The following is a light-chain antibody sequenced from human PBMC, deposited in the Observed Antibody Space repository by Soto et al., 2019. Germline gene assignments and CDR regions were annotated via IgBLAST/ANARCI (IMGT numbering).Light chain of an antibody. J-gene: IGKJ1*01. CDR3: MQGTPWPWT. CDR1: QSLIHSEGRTY. Sequence: DVVMTQSPLSLPVTLGQPASISCRSSQSLIHSEGRTYLRWFQQRPGRSPRRLISEVSDRDSGVPDRFSGSGSGTGVTLKISRVEAGDVGVDYCMQGTPWPWTFGQGNEVEIK. CDR2: EVS. V-gene: IGKV2-30*02.